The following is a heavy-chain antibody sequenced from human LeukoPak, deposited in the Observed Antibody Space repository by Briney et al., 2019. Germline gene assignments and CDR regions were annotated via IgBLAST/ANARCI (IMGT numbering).Heavy chain of an antibody. V-gene: IGHV3-73*01. J-gene: IGHJ4*02. D-gene: IGHD3-9*01. CDR2: IRSKANSYAT. CDR1: GFTFSGSA. Sequence: GGSLRLSCAASGFTFSGSAMHLVRQASGKGLEWVGRIRSKANSYATAYAASVKGRFTISRDDSKNTAYLQMNSLKTEDTAVYYCTRSHYDILTGTDYWGQGTLVTVSS. CDR3: TRSHYDILTGTDY.